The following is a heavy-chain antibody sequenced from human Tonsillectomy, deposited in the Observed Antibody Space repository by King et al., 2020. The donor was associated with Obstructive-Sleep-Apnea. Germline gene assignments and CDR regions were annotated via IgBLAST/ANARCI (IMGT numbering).Heavy chain of an antibody. CDR2: IYYSGST. V-gene: IGHV4-39*07. Sequence: MQLQESGPGLVKPSETLSLTCTVSGGSISTRNYYWGWIRQPPGKGLEWIGNIYYSGSTDYNPSLKSRVSISVDTSKNQFSLKLSSVTAADTAGYFCGGEGQSSVYEWTRVVVDYFYAMDVWGQGTTVTVSS. CDR1: GGSISTRNYY. CDR3: GGEGQSSVYEWTRVVVDYFYAMDV. J-gene: IGHJ6*02. D-gene: IGHD5/OR15-5a*01.